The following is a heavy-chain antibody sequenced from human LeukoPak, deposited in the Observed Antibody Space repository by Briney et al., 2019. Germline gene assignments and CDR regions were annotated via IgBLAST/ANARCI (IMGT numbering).Heavy chain of an antibody. J-gene: IGHJ4*02. CDR1: GFTFSSYS. CDR2: ISSSSSYI. CDR3: AGYYYDFWSGYQFDY. Sequence: GGSLRLSCAASGFTFSSYSMNWVRQAPGKGLEWVSSISSSSSYIYYADSVKGRFTISRDNAKNSLYLQMNSLRAEGTAVYYCAGYYYDFWSGYQFDYWGQGTLVTVSS. V-gene: IGHV3-21*01. D-gene: IGHD3-3*01.